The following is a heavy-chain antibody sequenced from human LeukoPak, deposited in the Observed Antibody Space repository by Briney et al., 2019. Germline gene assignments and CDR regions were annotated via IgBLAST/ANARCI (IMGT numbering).Heavy chain of an antibody. CDR2: ISNSGDT. Sequence: SQTLSLTCTVSGASISSGHYYWTWIRQRPGEGLEWIGHISNSGDTYYNPSLKSRVTISIEMSKNQFSLRLTSVTAADTALYYCGRDRVYSGSSATDYWGQGTLVTVSS. J-gene: IGHJ4*02. CDR1: GASISSGHYY. V-gene: IGHV4-31*03. CDR3: GRDRVYSGSSATDY. D-gene: IGHD1-26*01.